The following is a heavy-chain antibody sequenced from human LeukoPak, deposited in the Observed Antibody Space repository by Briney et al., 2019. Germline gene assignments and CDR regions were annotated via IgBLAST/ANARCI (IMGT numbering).Heavy chain of an antibody. Sequence: PSETLSLTCAVYGGSFSGYYWSWIRQPPGKGLEWIGEINHSGSTNYNPSLKSRVTISVDKSKNQFSLKLSSVTAADTAVYYCARDFGVVVTAQFDYWGQGTLVTVSS. D-gene: IGHD2-21*02. V-gene: IGHV4-34*01. CDR2: INHSGST. CDR1: GGSFSGYY. J-gene: IGHJ4*02. CDR3: ARDFGVVVTAQFDY.